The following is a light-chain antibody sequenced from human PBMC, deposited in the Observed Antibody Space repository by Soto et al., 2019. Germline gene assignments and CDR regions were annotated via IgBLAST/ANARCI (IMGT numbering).Light chain of an antibody. CDR3: QHYNNWPRT. CDR1: QSVSSN. CDR2: GAS. V-gene: IGKV3-15*01. Sequence: EIVMTQSPATLSASLGERATLSCRASQSVSSNLAWYQQKPGQAPRLLIYGASTRATGIPARFSGSGSGTEFTLTISSLQSEDFAVYYCQHYNNWPRTFGQGTKVEIK. J-gene: IGKJ1*01.